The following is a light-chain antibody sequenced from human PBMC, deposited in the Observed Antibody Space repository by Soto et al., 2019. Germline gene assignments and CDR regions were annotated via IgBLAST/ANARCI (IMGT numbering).Light chain of an antibody. CDR2: DAS. CDR1: QSIRSW. Sequence: DIQMTQAPSTLSASVGDRVTITCRASQSIRSWLAWYQQKPGKAPNVLIYDASNLKSGVPSRFSGSGSGTEFTLTISSLQPDDFATYYCQQYHTYSTFGQGTKVDIK. CDR3: QQYHTYST. J-gene: IGKJ1*01. V-gene: IGKV1-5*01.